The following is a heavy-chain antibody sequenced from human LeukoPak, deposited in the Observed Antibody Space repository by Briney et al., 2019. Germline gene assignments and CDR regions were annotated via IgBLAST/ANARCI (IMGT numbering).Heavy chain of an antibody. J-gene: IGHJ3*02. CDR1: GFSLSTSGAG. V-gene: IGHV2-5*02. D-gene: IGHD3-10*01. CDR2: IYWDDDK. Sequence: SGPTLVKPTQTNTLTCTFSGFSLSTSGAGVGWIRQRPGKALEWLELIYWDDDKRYSPSLKSRLTITKDTSKNQVVLTMTNMDPVDTATYYCAHRLRGYYGSDAFDIWGQGTMVTVSS. CDR3: AHRLRGYYGSDAFDI.